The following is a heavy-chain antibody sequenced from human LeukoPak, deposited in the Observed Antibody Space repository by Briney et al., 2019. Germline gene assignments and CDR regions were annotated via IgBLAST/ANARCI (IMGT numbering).Heavy chain of an antibody. CDR2: IAHSGST. Sequence: SETLSFTCAVYGGSFSGYYWSWIRQPPGRGLEWIGEIAHSGSTKYNPSLKSRVTISVDASKNQFSLKLTSVTAADTAVYYCARGGVVVPAAIEHNWFDPWGQGTLVTVSS. CDR3: ARGGVVVPAAIEHNWFDP. D-gene: IGHD2-2*01. V-gene: IGHV4-34*01. CDR1: GGSFSGYY. J-gene: IGHJ5*02.